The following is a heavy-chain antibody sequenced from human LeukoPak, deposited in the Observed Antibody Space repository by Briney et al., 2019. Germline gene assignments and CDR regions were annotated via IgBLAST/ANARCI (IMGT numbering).Heavy chain of an antibody. Sequence: GGSLRLSCAASGFTFSDYGMHWVRQAPGKGLEWVAFVLSGGRNKYYVDSVKGRFAISRDDSKNTVELEMNSLRVEDTAVYYCVRDGDSSSWNFDYWGQGSLVTVSS. J-gene: IGHJ4*02. CDR1: GFTFSDYG. CDR2: VLSGGRNK. V-gene: IGHV3-33*01. CDR3: VRDGDSSSWNFDY. D-gene: IGHD6-13*01.